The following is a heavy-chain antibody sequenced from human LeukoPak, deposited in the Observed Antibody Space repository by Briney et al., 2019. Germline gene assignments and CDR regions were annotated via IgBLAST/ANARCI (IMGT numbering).Heavy chain of an antibody. CDR3: ARGQWLVVEFDY. CDR1: GFAFSSYN. V-gene: IGHV3-21*01. J-gene: IGHJ4*02. D-gene: IGHD6-19*01. Sequence: GGSLRLSCAASGFAFSSYNMNWVRQAPGKGLEWVSSISSSSSYIYYADSVKGRFTISRDNAKNSLYLQMNSLRAEDTAVYYCARGQWLVVEFDYWGQGTLVTVSS. CDR2: ISSSSSYI.